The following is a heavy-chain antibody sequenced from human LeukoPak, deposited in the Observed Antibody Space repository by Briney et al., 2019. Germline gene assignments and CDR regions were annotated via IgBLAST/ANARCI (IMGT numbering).Heavy chain of an antibody. Sequence: SETLSLTCAVYGGSFSGYYWSWIRQPPGKGLEWIGEINHTGSTNYNPSLKSRVTISVDASKNQFSLKLSSVAAADTAVYYCARALGAFDIWGQGTMVTVSS. CDR3: ARALGAFDI. V-gene: IGHV4-34*01. CDR1: GGSFSGYY. CDR2: INHTGST. J-gene: IGHJ3*02.